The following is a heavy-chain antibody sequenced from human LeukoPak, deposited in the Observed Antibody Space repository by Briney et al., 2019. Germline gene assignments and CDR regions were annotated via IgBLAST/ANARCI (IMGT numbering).Heavy chain of an antibody. V-gene: IGHV3-48*02. Sequence: GGSLRLSCAASGFTFSIHGMNWARQAPGKGLEWVSYIINSGGTVYYTDSVQGRSTISRDNARNSLFLQMNSLRDEDTAVYYCARVGRGVYGMDVWGQGTTVTVSS. CDR1: GFTFSIHG. D-gene: IGHD3-10*01. CDR3: ARVGRGVYGMDV. J-gene: IGHJ6*02. CDR2: IINSGGTV.